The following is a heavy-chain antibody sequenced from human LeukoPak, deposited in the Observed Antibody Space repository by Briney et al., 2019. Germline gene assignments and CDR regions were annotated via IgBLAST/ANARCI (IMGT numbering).Heavy chain of an antibody. V-gene: IGHV3-23*01. CDR3: AKSDYYDSSGHPSSFDY. CDR2: ISGSGGST. Sequence: GGSLRLSCVASGFTFSSYAMSWVRQAPGKGLGWVSAISGSGGSTYYADSVKGRFTISRDNSMHTLYLQMNSLRAEDTAVYYCAKSDYYDSSGHPSSFDYWGQGTLVTVSS. D-gene: IGHD3-22*01. J-gene: IGHJ4*02. CDR1: GFTFSSYA.